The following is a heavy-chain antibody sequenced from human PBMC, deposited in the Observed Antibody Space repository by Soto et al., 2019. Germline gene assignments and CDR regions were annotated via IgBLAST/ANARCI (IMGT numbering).Heavy chain of an antibody. D-gene: IGHD4-17*01. CDR2: IKSKTDGGTT. J-gene: IGHJ4*02. V-gene: IGHV3-15*01. CDR1: GFTFSNAW. CDR3: TTGLTTVTTGVNDY. Sequence: GGSLRLSCAASGFTFSNAWMSWVRQAPGKGLEWVGRIKSKTDGGTTDYAAPVKGRFTISRDDSKNTLYLQMNSLKTEDTAVYYCTTGLTTVTTGVNDYWGQGTLVTVSS.